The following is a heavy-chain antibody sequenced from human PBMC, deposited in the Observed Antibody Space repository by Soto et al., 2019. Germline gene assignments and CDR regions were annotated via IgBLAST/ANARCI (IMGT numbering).Heavy chain of an antibody. CDR3: VRGKYSGSYFFDY. J-gene: IGHJ4*02. V-gene: IGHV3-74*01. CDR1: GFSFSDDG. D-gene: IGHD1-26*01. Sequence: GGSLRLSCEASGFSFSDDGMHWVRQAPGKGLVWVSSVSSVGSTTDYQDSVKGRFTISRDNAKNTLYLQMNSLGAEDTAVYYCVRGKYSGSYFFDYWGQGTLVTVSS. CDR2: VSSVGSTT.